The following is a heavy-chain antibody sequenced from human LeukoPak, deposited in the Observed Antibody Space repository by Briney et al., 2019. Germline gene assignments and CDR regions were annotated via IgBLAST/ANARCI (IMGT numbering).Heavy chain of an antibody. CDR3: ARGGHGTHYYYYYMDV. V-gene: IGHV3-53*01. Sequence: GGSLRLSCAASGFTVSSNYMTWVRQAPGKGLEWVSVIYSSGSTYYTESVKGRFTISRDNSKNTLYLQMNTLRADDTAVYYCARGGHGTHYYYYYMDVWGRGTTVTISS. CDR2: IYSSGST. D-gene: IGHD3/OR15-3a*01. J-gene: IGHJ6*03. CDR1: GFTVSSNY.